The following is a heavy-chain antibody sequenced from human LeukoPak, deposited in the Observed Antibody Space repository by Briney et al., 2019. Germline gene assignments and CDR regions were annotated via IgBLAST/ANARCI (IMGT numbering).Heavy chain of an antibody. V-gene: IGHV3-13*01. D-gene: IGHD3-10*01. CDR2: IGTAGDT. CDR3: AKDRGVHYYGSERGLYNWFDP. CDR1: GFTFSNHA. Sequence: GGSLRLSCATSGFTFSNHAMHWVRQATGKGLEWVSAIGTAGDTFYPGSVKGRFTISRENAKNSLSLQMNSLRAEDTAVYYCAKDRGVHYYGSERGLYNWFDPWGQGTLVAVSS. J-gene: IGHJ5*02.